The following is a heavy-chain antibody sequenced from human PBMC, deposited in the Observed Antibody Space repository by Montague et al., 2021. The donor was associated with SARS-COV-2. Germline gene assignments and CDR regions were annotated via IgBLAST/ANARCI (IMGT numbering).Heavy chain of an antibody. D-gene: IGHD2-15*01. CDR3: ARRPTSWWSFEH. V-gene: IGHV4-59*08. CDR1: AGSFNNHY. Sequence: SETLSLTCTVSAGSFNNHYWTWIRQTPGKELEWIGYVNYSGTASDNPSLKSRVTISVDTSKNQFSLNLTSVTAADTAVYYCARRPTSWWSFEHWGHGTQVSVSS. J-gene: IGHJ4*03. CDR2: VNYSGTA.